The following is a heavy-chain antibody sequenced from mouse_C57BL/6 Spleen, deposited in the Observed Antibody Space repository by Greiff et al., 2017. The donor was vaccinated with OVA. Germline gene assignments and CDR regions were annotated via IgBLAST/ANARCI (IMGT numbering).Heavy chain of an antibody. J-gene: IGHJ1*03. CDR2: IDPETGDT. CDR1: GFNIKDDY. CDR3: TTTGWDFDV. Sequence: VQLKQSGAELVRPGASVKLSCTASGFNIKDDYMHWVKQRPEQGLEWIGWIDPETGDTEYASKFQGKATITADTSSNTAYLQLSSLTSEDTAVYYCTTTGWDFDVWGTGTTVTVSS. V-gene: IGHV14-4*01.